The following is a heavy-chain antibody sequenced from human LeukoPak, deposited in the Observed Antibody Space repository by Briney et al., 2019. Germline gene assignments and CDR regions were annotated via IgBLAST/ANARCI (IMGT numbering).Heavy chain of an antibody. CDR3: ARDKYYGSGNYGKCNWFDP. J-gene: IGHJ5*02. CDR2: IFYSGST. CDR1: GGSISTSNYY. V-gene: IGHV4-39*07. D-gene: IGHD3-10*01. Sequence: SETLSLTCTVSGGSISTSNYYWGWVRQPPGKALEWIGNIFYSGSTYYSPSLKSRVTMSLDTSKNQFSLRLSSVTAADTAVYYCARDKYYGSGNYGKCNWFDPWGQGALVTVSS.